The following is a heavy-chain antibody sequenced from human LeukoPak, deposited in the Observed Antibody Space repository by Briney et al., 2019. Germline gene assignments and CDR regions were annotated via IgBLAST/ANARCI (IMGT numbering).Heavy chain of an antibody. D-gene: IGHD2/OR15-2a*01. J-gene: IGHJ4*02. V-gene: IGHV1-18*01. Sequence: ASVKVSCKASGYTFTSYGISWVRQAPGQGLEWMGWISAYNGNTNYAQKLQGRVTMTTDTSTSTAYMELRSLRSDDTAVSYWAREGEYGPPQDYWGQGTLVTVSS. CDR2: ISAYNGNT. CDR1: GYTFTSYG. CDR3: AREGEYGPPQDY.